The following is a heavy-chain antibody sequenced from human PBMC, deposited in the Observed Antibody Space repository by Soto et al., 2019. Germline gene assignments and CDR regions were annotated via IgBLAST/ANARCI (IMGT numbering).Heavy chain of an antibody. V-gene: IGHV3-48*02. CDR1: GFTFGIYS. Sequence: WLSQSPSCAASGFTFGIYSMNWVRQAPGKGLEWISYINGSSSTMYYADSVKGRFIISRDNADNSLYLQMNSLRDADTAVYYCARGDRFRCSGDRCFSDGLFLSWGQGTLVTVSS. D-gene: IGHD2-15*01. CDR2: INGSSSTM. J-gene: IGHJ5*02. CDR3: ARGDRFRCSGDRCFSDGLFLS.